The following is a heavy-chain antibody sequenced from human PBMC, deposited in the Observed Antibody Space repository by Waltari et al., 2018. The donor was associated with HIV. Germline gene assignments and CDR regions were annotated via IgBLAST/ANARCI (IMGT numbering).Heavy chain of an antibody. CDR2: IWSDGSFE. CDR1: GFTCSDFS. CDR3: VRGLMGPAARYPSGY. J-gene: IGHJ4*02. V-gene: IGHV3-33*01. D-gene: IGHD2-8*01. Sequence: QVQLVESGAGVVPVRKSLRVSCAVSGFTCSDFSLHWFRHTPGKGWGWVSFIWSDGSFEDYADSGRGRFNVSRDNYNKMVYLQMNNLTMDDTAVYHCVRGLMGPAARYPSGYWGQGTHVIVSS.